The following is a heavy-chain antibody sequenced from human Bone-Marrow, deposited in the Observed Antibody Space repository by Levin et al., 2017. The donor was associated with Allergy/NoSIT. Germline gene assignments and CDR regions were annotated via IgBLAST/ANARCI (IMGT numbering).Heavy chain of an antibody. J-gene: IGHJ3*02. D-gene: IGHD2-15*01. CDR3: AKADTVVVVADRNDAFDI. Sequence: LSLTCAASGFTFSSYAMSWVRQAPGKGLEWVSSISGSGGNTYYADSVKGRFTISRDNSKNTLYLQMNSLRAEDTAVYYCAKADTVVVVADRNDAFDIWGQGTMVTVSS. V-gene: IGHV3-23*01. CDR1: GFTFSSYA. CDR2: ISGSGGNT.